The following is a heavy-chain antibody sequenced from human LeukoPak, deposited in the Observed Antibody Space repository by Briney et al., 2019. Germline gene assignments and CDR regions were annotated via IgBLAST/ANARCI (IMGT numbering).Heavy chain of an antibody. D-gene: IGHD5-18*01. J-gene: IGHJ4*02. Sequence: GGSLRLSCAASGFTFSSYSMNWVRQAPGKGLEWVSYISSSSNTIYYADSVKGRFTISRDNAKNSLYLQMNSLRAEDTAVYYCARVGIQLCVDYWGQGTLVTVSS. V-gene: IGHV3-48*01. CDR2: ISSSSNTI. CDR3: ARVGIQLCVDY. CDR1: GFTFSSYS.